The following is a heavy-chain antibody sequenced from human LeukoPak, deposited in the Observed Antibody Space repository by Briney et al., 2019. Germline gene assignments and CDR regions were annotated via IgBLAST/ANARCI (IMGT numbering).Heavy chain of an antibody. CDR1: GYTFTGYY. CDR3: ARLFNDYGDYVYDY. CDR2: INPNSGGT. Sequence: ASVKVSCKASGYTFTGYYMHWVRQAPGQGLEWMGWINPNSGGTNYAQKFQGRVTMTRDTSISTAYMELSRLSSDDTAVYYCARLFNDYGDYVYDYWGQGTLVTVSS. J-gene: IGHJ4*02. V-gene: IGHV1-2*02. D-gene: IGHD4-17*01.